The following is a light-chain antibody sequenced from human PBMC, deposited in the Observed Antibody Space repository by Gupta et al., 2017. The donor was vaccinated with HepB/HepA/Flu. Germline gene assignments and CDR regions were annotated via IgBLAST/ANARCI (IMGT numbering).Light chain of an antibody. J-gene: IGKJ4*01. V-gene: IGKV1-9*01. Sequence: DIQLTQSPSFLSASVGDRVSITCRASQGISSYLVWYQQKPGKAPKLLISAASTLQSGVPTRFSGSGSGAEFTLTVSSLQPEDCATYYCHQFQSYPLTFGAGTKVEIK. CDR3: HQFQSYPLT. CDR2: AAS. CDR1: QGISSY.